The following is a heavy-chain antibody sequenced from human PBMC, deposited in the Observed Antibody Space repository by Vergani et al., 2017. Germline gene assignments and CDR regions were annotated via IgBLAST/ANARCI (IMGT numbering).Heavy chain of an antibody. D-gene: IGHD3-22*01. J-gene: IGHJ3*02. V-gene: IGHV1-2*02. CDR3: ARVKIVVVIDAFDI. CDR2: INPNSGGT. CDR1: GYTFTGYY. Sequence: VQSGDEVKKPGASVKVSCKASGYTFTGYYMHWVRQAPGQGLEWMGWINPNSGGTKYAQKFQGRVTMTRDTSISTAYMELSRLRSDDTAVYYCARVKIVVVIDAFDIWGQGTMVTVSS.